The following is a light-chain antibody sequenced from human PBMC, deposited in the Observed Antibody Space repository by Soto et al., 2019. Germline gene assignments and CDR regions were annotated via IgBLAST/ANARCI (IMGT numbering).Light chain of an antibody. CDR1: QAISNT. CDR3: QQFRSYPLT. J-gene: IGKJ4*01. CDR2: DAS. Sequence: AIQLTQSPSSLYASVGDRVTITCRASQAISNTLTWYQQKPGKAPKLLIYDASTLETGVPARFSGSGSGTDFTLTISSLQPEDFATYFCQQFRSYPLTFGGGTKVDIK. V-gene: IGKV1-13*02.